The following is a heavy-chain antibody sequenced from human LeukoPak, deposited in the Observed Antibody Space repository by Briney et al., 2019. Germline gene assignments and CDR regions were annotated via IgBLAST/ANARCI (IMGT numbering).Heavy chain of an antibody. J-gene: IGHJ4*02. CDR2: ISFDGTNK. Sequence: GGSLRLSCAASGFTFSSYAMSWVRQAPGKGLEWVAVISFDGTNKDYGDSVRGRFTISRENSKSTLYLQMNSLRAEDTAVYYCAKGENYYYDSSTYSPPFDYWGQGTLVTVSS. CDR3: AKGENYYYDSSTYSPPFDY. CDR1: GFTFSSYA. D-gene: IGHD3-22*01. V-gene: IGHV3-30*18.